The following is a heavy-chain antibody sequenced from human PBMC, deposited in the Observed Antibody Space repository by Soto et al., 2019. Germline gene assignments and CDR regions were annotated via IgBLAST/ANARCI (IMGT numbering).Heavy chain of an antibody. Sequence: GGSLRLSCAASGFTFSSYGMHWVRQTPGKGLEWVAVISYDGSNKYYADSVRGRFTISRDNSKNTLFLQMNSLRGEDTAVYYCAKIYGSTPGGYYGMDVWGQGTTVTVSS. CDR3: AKIYGSTPGGYYGMDV. D-gene: IGHD1-26*01. CDR1: GFTFSSYG. J-gene: IGHJ6*02. CDR2: ISYDGSNK. V-gene: IGHV3-30*18.